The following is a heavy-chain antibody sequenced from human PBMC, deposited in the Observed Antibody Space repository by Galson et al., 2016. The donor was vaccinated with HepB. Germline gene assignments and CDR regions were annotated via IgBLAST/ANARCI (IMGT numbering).Heavy chain of an antibody. V-gene: IGHV4-39*01. D-gene: IGHD2/OR15-2a*01. CDR1: GDSITTSRNY. CDR3: AKHKGRNWFDP. J-gene: IGHJ5*02. Sequence: SETLSLTCSVSGDSITTSRNYWGWVRLSPGEGLEWIGSMFFSRNTYSNPTLKNRVTMSADTSRNQFSLRLASVTTADSALYYCAKHKGRNWFDPWGRGTLVIVSS. CDR2: MFFSRNT.